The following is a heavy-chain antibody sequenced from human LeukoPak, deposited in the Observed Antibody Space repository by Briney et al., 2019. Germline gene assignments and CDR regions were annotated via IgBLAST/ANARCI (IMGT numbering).Heavy chain of an antibody. CDR2: IYYSGST. CDR1: GGSISSYY. D-gene: IGHD1-7*01. J-gene: IGHJ3*02. Sequence: PSETLSLTCTVSGGSISSYYWSWIRQPPGKGLEWIGYIYYSGSTNYNPSLKSRVTISVDTSKNQFSLKLSSVTAADTAVYYCARDMGRYNWNYEGHDAFDIWGQGTMVTVSS. CDR3: ARDMGRYNWNYEGHDAFDI. V-gene: IGHV4-59*12.